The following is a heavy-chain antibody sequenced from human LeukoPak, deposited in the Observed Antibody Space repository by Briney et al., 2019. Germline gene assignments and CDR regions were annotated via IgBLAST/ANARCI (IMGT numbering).Heavy chain of an antibody. CDR3: ARAPTVSVGYCSSVSCQADY. Sequence: SETLSLTCTVSGGSISSYYWSWIRQPPGKGLEWIGYIYYSGSTDYNSSLKSRVTISIDTSKNQFPLRLSSVTAADTAVYYCARAPTVSVGYCSSVSCQADYWGQGTLVTVSS. D-gene: IGHD2-2*01. CDR2: IYYSGST. CDR1: GGSISSYY. V-gene: IGHV4-59*08. J-gene: IGHJ4*02.